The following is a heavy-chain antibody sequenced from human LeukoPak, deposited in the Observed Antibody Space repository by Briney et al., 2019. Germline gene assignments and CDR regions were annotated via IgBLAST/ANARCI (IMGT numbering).Heavy chain of an antibody. J-gene: IGHJ5*01. CDR3: AKSDWFDP. Sequence: GGSLRLSCATSGFTFSNYWMSWLRQAPGKGLVWVARLKSDGSSASYAESVKGRFTISRDNARSTLYLQMNSLRVDDTAVYYCAKSDWFDPWGRGILATVSS. CDR1: GFTFSNYW. V-gene: IGHV3-74*01. CDR2: LKSDGSSA.